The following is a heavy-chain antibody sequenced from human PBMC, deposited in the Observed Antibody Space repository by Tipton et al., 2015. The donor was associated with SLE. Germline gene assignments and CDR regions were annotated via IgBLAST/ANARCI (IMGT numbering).Heavy chain of an antibody. CDR3: AKDLEFSIAGWFDP. D-gene: IGHD6-6*01. CDR2: IRYDGSNK. Sequence: SLRLSCAASGFTFSSYGMHWVRQAPGKGLEWVAFIRYDGSNKYYADSVKGRFTISRDNSKNTLYLQMNSLRAEDTAVYYCAKDLEFSIAGWFDPWGQGTLVTVSS. CDR1: GFTFSSYG. V-gene: IGHV3-30*02. J-gene: IGHJ5*02.